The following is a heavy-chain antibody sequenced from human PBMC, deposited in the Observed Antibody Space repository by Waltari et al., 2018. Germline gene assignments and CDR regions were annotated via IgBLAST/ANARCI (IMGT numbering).Heavy chain of an antibody. D-gene: IGHD3-10*01. V-gene: IGHV4-34*01. CDR2: INHSGST. CDR1: GGSFSGYY. Sequence: QVQLQQWGAGLLKPSETLSLTCAVDGGSFSGYYWSWIRQPPGKGLEWIGEINHSGSTNDNPSPKSRVTISVDTPKNQFSLKLCSVAAADTAVYYWASGHQPRFGRGYFYYYYMDVWGKGSPVTVSS. CDR3: ASGHQPRFGRGYFYYYYMDV. J-gene: IGHJ6*03.